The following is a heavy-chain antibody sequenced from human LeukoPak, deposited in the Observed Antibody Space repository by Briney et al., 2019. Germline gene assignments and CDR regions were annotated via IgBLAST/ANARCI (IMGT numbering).Heavy chain of an antibody. V-gene: IGHV3-21*01. Sequence: GGSLRLSCAASGFTFRSYSMNWVRQAPGKGLEWVSAIDPSSTYIYYADSVKGRFTISRDNAENSLYLQMNSLRVEDTAVYYCARQPGDTAPSDYWGQGTLVTVSS. CDR2: IDPSSTYI. J-gene: IGHJ4*02. CDR3: ARQPGDTAPSDY. CDR1: GFTFRSYS.